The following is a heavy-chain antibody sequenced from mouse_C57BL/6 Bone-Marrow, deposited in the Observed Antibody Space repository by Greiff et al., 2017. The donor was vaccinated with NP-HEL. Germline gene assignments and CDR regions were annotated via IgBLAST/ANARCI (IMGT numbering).Heavy chain of an antibody. V-gene: IGHV14-4*01. CDR1: GFNIKDDY. CDR3: TTKGYSSGFDY. Sequence: VQLKESGAELVRPGASVKLSCTASGFNIKDDYMHWVKQRPEQGLEWIGWIDPESGDTEYASKFQGKATITADTSSNTAYLHLSSLTSEDAAVYYCTTKGYSSGFDYWGQGTTLTVSS. J-gene: IGHJ2*01. CDR2: IDPESGDT. D-gene: IGHD2-14*01.